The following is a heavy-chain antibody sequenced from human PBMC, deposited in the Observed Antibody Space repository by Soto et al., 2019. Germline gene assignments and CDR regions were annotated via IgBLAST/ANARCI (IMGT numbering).Heavy chain of an antibody. CDR3: TRDAEKSSGWYRGHFHH. Sequence: GGSLGVSCTASGFTLGEYAMSWVRQAPGKGLEWVGFIRSKAYGGTTEYAASVKGRFTISRDDSKSIAYLQMNRLKTEDTAVYYCTRDAEKSSGWYRGHFHHWGQGTLVTGSS. J-gene: IGHJ1*01. V-gene: IGHV3-49*04. CDR2: IRSKAYGGTT. CDR1: GFTLGEYA. D-gene: IGHD6-19*01.